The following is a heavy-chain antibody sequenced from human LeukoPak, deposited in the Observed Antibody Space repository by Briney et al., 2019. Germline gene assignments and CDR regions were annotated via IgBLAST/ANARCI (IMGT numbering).Heavy chain of an antibody. V-gene: IGHV4-34*01. CDR3: ASRGGDYDSSGRGRTIDY. Sequence: PSETLSLTCAVYGGSFSGYYWSWIRQPPGKGLEWIGEINHSGSTNYNPSLKSRVTISVDTSKNQFSLKLSSVTAADTAVYYCASRGGDYDSSGRGRTIDYWGQGTLVTVSS. D-gene: IGHD3-22*01. CDR2: INHSGST. J-gene: IGHJ4*02. CDR1: GGSFSGYY.